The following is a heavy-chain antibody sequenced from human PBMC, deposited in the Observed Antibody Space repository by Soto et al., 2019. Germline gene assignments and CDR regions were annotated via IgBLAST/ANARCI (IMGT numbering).Heavy chain of an antibody. D-gene: IGHD2-15*01. CDR1: GYTFTSYA. V-gene: IGHV1-3*05. Sequence: QVQLVQSGAEEKKPGASVKVSCKASGYTFTSYAMHWVRQAPGQRLEWMGWINAGNGNTKYSQKFQGRVTITRDTSASTAYMELSSLRSEATAVYSCARGTVVTHFDYWGQGTLVTVSS. CDR2: INAGNGNT. J-gene: IGHJ4*02. CDR3: ARGTVVTHFDY.